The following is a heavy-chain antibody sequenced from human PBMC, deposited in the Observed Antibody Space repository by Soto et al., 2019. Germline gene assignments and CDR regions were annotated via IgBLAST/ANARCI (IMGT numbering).Heavy chain of an antibody. CDR2: INHNGNT. D-gene: IGHD6-13*01. Sequence: PSETLSLTCAVYGGSFSGYYWSWIRQPPGKGQERNREINHNGNTNYNPSLKNRVTISENKTKNQFSLKLSSVTAADTAVYYCASLSRSTPRDYWGQGTLVTVSS. CDR1: GGSFSGYY. J-gene: IGHJ4*02. CDR3: ASLSRSTPRDY. V-gene: IGHV4-34*01.